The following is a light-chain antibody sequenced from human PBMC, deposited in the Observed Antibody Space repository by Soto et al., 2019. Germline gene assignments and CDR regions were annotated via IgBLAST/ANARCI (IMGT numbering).Light chain of an antibody. CDR3: QQYGSTPPGT. Sequence: EFVFTQSPGILSLSPGERATLSCSASQSLRSTYLAWYQQKPGQAPRLLIYDASNRAIGIPDRFSGSGSGTDFTFTISRLEPEDFAVYYCQQYGSTPPGTFGQGTKVDIK. V-gene: IGKV3-20*01. CDR2: DAS. J-gene: IGKJ1*01. CDR1: QSLRSTY.